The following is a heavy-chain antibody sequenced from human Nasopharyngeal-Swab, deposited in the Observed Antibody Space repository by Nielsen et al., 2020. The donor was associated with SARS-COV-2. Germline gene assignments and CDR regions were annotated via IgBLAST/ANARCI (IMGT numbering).Heavy chain of an antibody. V-gene: IGHV1-8*01. J-gene: IGHJ4*02. CDR1: GYTFTSYD. D-gene: IGHD3-10*01. CDR3: ARGLSRRRPLPTYYFDY. Sequence: ASVKVSCKASGYTFTSYDINWVRQATGQGLEWMGWMNPNSGNTGYAQKFQGRVTMTRNTSISTAYMELSSLRSEDTAVYYCARGLSRRRPLPTYYFDYWGQGTLVTVSS. CDR2: MNPNSGNT.